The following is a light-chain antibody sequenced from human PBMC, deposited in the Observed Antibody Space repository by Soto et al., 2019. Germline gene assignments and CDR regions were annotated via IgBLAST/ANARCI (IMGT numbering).Light chain of an antibody. J-gene: IGKJ2*01. CDR2: WAS. CDR3: QQYYSTPYT. Sequence: DIVMTQSPDSLAVSLGERATINCKSSQSVLYTSNNNNYLAWYHQKPGQPPKPLIYWASTRESGVPDRFSGSGSGTDFTHTISSLQAEDVAVYYCQQYYSTPYTFGQGTKVDI. V-gene: IGKV4-1*01. CDR1: QSVLYTSNNNNY.